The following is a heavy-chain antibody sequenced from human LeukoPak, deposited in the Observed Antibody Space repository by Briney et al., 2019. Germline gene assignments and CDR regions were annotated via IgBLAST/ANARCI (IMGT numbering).Heavy chain of an antibody. V-gene: IGHV1-69*01. Sequence: SVKVSCKASGGTFSSYAISWVRQAPGQGHEWLGGIIPIFGTANYAQKFQGRVTITADESTSTAYMELSSLRSEDTAVYYCAKVGESGGIAAAEYYFDYWGQGTLVTVSS. J-gene: IGHJ4*02. CDR1: GGTFSSYA. CDR2: IIPIFGTA. D-gene: IGHD6-13*01. CDR3: AKVGESGGIAAAEYYFDY.